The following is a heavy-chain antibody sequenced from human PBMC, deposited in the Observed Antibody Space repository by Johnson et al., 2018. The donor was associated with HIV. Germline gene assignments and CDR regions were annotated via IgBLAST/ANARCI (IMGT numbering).Heavy chain of an antibody. CDR2: TAHDESIT. CDR1: GFTFANYG. V-gene: IGHV3-30*02. CDR3: AKDRWVGVGDAFDI. Sequence: QEKLVESGGGVVQPGESLRLSCAASGFTFANYGMHWVRQAPGKGLEWVAFTAHDESITHYADSVKGRFTMSRDNSKSTLNLQMNSLRAEDTAVYYCAKDRWVGVGDAFDIWGQGTMVTVSS. J-gene: IGHJ3*02. D-gene: IGHD2-15*01.